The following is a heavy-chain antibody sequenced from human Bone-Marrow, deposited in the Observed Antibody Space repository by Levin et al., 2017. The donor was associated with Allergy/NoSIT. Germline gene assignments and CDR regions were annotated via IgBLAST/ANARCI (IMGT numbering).Heavy chain of an antibody. D-gene: IGHD3-22*01. CDR2: VYHSGTA. V-gene: IGHV4-4*02. CDR1: GASISSTTW. J-gene: IGHJ4*02. Sequence: PSETLSLTCAVSGASISSTTWWTWVRQPPGKGLEWIGEVYHSGTASYNPSLKSRVTISVDKSKNEFFLKVTSVTAADTAVYYCARRVGYHSGYYPLDSWGQGTLVTVSS. CDR3: ARRVGYHSGYYPLDS.